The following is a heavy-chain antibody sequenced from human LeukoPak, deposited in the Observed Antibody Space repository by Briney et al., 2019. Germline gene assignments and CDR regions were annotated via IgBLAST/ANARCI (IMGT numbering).Heavy chain of an antibody. CDR3: ARDYYDSSGYPSRY. D-gene: IGHD3-22*01. CDR1: GHTFTSYG. CDR2: ISAYNGNT. Sequence: GASVKVSCKASGHTFTSYGISWVRQAPGQGLEWMGWISAYNGNTNYAQKLQGRVTMTTDTSTSTAYMELRSLRSDDTAVYYCARDYYDSSGYPSRYWGQGTLVTVSS. J-gene: IGHJ4*02. V-gene: IGHV1-18*01.